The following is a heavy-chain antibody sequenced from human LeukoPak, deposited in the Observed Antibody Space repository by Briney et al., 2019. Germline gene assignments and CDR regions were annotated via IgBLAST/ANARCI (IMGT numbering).Heavy chain of an antibody. CDR2: ISSSSSTI. D-gene: IGHD3-3*01. CDR1: GFTFSSYS. J-gene: IGHJ4*02. V-gene: IGHV3-48*04. CDR3: AREPFWSGYYSNLHFDY. Sequence: GGSLRLSCAASGFTFSSYSMNWVRQAPGKGLEWVSYISSSSSTIYYADSVKGRFTISRDNAKNSLYLQMNSLRAEDTAVYYCAREPFWSGYYSNLHFDYWGQGTLVTVSS.